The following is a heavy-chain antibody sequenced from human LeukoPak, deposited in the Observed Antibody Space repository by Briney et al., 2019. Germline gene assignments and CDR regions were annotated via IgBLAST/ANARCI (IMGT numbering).Heavy chain of an antibody. CDR1: GGSFSGYY. CDR2: INHSGST. Sequence: SETLSLTCAVYGGSFSGYYWSWIRQPPGKGLEWIGEINHSGSTNYNPSLKSQVTISVGTSKNQFSLKLSSVTAADTAVYYCARVGLIIAARPGYFDYWGQGTLVTVSS. V-gene: IGHV4-34*01. J-gene: IGHJ4*02. D-gene: IGHD6-6*01. CDR3: ARVGLIIAARPGYFDY.